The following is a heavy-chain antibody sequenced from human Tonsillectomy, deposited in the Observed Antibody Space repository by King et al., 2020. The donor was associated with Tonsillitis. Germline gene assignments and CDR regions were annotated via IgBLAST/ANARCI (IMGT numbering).Heavy chain of an antibody. CDR1: GYTFTSYG. D-gene: IGHD2-2*01. Sequence: VQLVESGAEVKKPGASVKVSCKASGYTFTSYGISWVRXAPGQGLXXXGXXXXXXXXXXXAXKLQDRVTMTTDTSTSTAYMELRSLKSDDTAVYYCARAREAIVVVPTALAWFDPWGQGTLVTVSS. J-gene: IGHJ5*02. CDR2: XXXXXXXX. CDR3: ARAREAIVVVPTALAWFDP. V-gene: IGHV1-18*04.